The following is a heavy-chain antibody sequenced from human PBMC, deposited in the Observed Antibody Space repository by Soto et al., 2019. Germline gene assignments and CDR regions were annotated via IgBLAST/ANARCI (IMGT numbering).Heavy chain of an antibody. J-gene: IGHJ4*02. V-gene: IGHV3-7*03. CDR3: ARGDYFDRRFDN. D-gene: IGHD3-9*01. CDR1: GFTFSSTW. Sequence: PGGSLRLSCAASGFTFSSTWMSWVRQAPGKGLEWVATIKRDESEKYYVDSVKGRFTVSRDNAKNSLYLQMDSLRVEDTAVYYCARGDYFDRRFDNWGQGALVTVSS. CDR2: IKRDESEK.